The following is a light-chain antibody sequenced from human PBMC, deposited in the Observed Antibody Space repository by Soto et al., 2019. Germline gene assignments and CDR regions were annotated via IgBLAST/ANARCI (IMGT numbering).Light chain of an antibody. J-gene: IGKJ2*01. CDR3: QHSHSSPYT. Sequence: EIVLTQSPATLSLSPGERATLSCRASQSVSSYLAWYQQKPGQAPRLLIYDASNRATGIPARFSGSGSGTDFTLTISSLEPEDFAVYYCQHSHSSPYTFGQGTTVEI. V-gene: IGKV3-11*01. CDR1: QSVSSY. CDR2: DAS.